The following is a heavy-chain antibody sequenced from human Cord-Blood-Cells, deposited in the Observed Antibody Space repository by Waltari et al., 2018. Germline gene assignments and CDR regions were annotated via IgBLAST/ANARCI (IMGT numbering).Heavy chain of an antibody. V-gene: IGHV1-18*04. CDR3: ARDRRKLWGDDAFDI. CDR1: GYTLPTYG. CDR2: ISAYNGNT. D-gene: IGHD7-27*01. J-gene: IGHJ3*02. Sequence: QVQLVQSGAEVKKPRASVKVSCKASGYTLPTYGIRWVCRAAGQGLEWMGWISAYNGNTNYAQKLQGRVTMTTDTSTSTAYMELRSLRSDDTAVYYCARDRRKLWGDDAFDIWGQGTMVTVSS.